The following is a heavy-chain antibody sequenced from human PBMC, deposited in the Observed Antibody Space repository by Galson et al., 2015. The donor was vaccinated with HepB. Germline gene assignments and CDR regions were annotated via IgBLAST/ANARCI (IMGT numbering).Heavy chain of an antibody. CDR2: IYYSGST. Sequence: ETLSLTCTVSGGSISSYYWSWIRQPPGKGLEWIGYIYYSGSTNYNPSLKSRVTISVDTSKNQFSLKLSSVTAADTAVYYCARQIGGYYDILTGYYYYYGMDVWGQGTTVTVSS. CDR3: ARQIGGYYDILTGYYYYYGMDV. V-gene: IGHV4-59*08. J-gene: IGHJ6*02. D-gene: IGHD3-9*01. CDR1: GGSISSYY.